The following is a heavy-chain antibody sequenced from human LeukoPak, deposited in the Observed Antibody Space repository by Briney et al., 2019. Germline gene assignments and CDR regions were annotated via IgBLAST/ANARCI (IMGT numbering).Heavy chain of an antibody. V-gene: IGHV3-48*01. D-gene: IGHD3-3*01. CDR3: VGRYWYYDFGW. CDR2: ISSRSPI. J-gene: IGHJ4*02. CDR1: GFTFSTYS. Sequence: GGSLRLSCAASGFTFSTYSMNWVRQAPGKGLEWVSYISSRSPIYYADSVRGRFTISRDNAKNSLYLQMSSLRVEDTAVYYCVGRYWYYDFGWWGQGTLVTVSS.